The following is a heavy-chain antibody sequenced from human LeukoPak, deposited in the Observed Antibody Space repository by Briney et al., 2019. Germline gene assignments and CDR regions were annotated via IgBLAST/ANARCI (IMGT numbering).Heavy chain of an antibody. D-gene: IGHD5-12*01. Sequence: PSETLSLTCTVSGGSICSYYWSWIRQPPGKGLEWIGYIYYSGSTNYNPSLKSRVTISVDTSKNQFSLKLSSVTAADTAVYYCARVPSYSGYPSDYWGQGTLVTVSS. V-gene: IGHV4-59*12. CDR2: IYYSGST. CDR3: ARVPSYSGYPSDY. CDR1: GGSICSYY. J-gene: IGHJ4*02.